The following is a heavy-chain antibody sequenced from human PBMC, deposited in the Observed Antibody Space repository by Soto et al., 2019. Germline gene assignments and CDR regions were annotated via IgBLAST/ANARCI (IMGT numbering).Heavy chain of an antibody. D-gene: IGHD2-2*01. Sequence: VQLLESGGGLVQPGGSLRLSCAASGFTFSSYVMSWVRQAPGKGLEWVSAISGSAAGTFYADSVKGRFTISRDNSKNTVYLQMNSLRAEDTAVYYCAKGFSTRGGCWGQGTLVTVSS. CDR2: ISGSAAGT. V-gene: IGHV3-23*01. CDR3: AKGFSTRGGC. CDR1: GFTFSSYV. J-gene: IGHJ4*02.